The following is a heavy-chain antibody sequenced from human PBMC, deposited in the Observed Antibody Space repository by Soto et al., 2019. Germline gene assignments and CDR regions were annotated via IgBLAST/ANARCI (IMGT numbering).Heavy chain of an antibody. Sequence: PSETLSLTCTVSGGSISSYYWSWIRQPPGKGLEWIGYIYYSGSTNYNPSLKSRVTISVDTSKNQFSLKLSSVTAADTAVYYCARAVAVAADFDYWGQGTLSPSPQ. D-gene: IGHD6-19*01. CDR2: IYYSGST. V-gene: IGHV4-59*01. CDR3: ARAVAVAADFDY. CDR1: GGSISSYY. J-gene: IGHJ4*02.